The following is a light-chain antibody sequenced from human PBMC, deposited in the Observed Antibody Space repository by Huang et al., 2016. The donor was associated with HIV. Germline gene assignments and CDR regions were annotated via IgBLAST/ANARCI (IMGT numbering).Light chain of an antibody. CDR1: QSLSSY. CDR2: DAS. J-gene: IGKJ5*01. V-gene: IGKV3-11*01. Sequence: EIVLTQSPATLSLSPGERATLSCRASQSLSSYLAWYQQKPGQAPRLLIYDASNTATGIPAKFSCSGSGTDFTLTISSLEPEDFAVYYCQQRSNWPPTFGQGTRLEIK. CDR3: QQRSNWPPT.